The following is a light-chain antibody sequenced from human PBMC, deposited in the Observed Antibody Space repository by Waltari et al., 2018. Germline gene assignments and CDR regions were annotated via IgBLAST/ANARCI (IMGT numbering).Light chain of an antibody. CDR1: QSVLYSSNNKNY. Sequence: DIVMTQSPDSLAVSLGERATINCKSSQSVLYSSNNKNYLAWYQQKPGQPPKLLIYWASTREAGVSDRFSGSGSGTDFTLTISSLQAEDVAVYYCQQYYSTLPTFGQGTKLEIK. CDR2: WAS. J-gene: IGKJ2*01. V-gene: IGKV4-1*01. CDR3: QQYYSTLPT.